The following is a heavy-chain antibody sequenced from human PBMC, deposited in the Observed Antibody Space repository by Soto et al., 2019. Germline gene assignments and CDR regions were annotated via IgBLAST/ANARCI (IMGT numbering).Heavy chain of an antibody. CDR1: GFTFSSHA. D-gene: IGHD3-10*01. J-gene: IGHJ5*02. V-gene: IGHV3-23*01. Sequence: EVQLLESGGGLVQRGGSLRLSCAASGFTFSSHAMSWVRQAPGKGLEWVSAITGSGGSTYYADSVKGLFTISRDNSKNTLYLQMNSLRAEDTAAYYCAKYFFVHYVSGIYYNHWGQGSLVSVSS. CDR2: ITGSGGST. CDR3: AKYFFVHYVSGIYYNH.